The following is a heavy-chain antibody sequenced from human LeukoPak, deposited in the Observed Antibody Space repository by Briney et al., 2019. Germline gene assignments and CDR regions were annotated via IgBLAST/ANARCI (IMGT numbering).Heavy chain of an antibody. J-gene: IGHJ4*02. Sequence: SLRLSCTTSGFTFGDYAMSWVRQAPGKGLEWVSFIRREAHGGTTEYAASVKGRFSSSRDDSKSIAYLQMNSLKTEDTAVYFCTRVTYYYDNSGYFHFDSWGQGSLVTVS. CDR1: GFTFGDYA. CDR2: IRREAHGGTT. D-gene: IGHD3-22*01. CDR3: TRVTYYYDNSGYFHFDS. V-gene: IGHV3-49*04.